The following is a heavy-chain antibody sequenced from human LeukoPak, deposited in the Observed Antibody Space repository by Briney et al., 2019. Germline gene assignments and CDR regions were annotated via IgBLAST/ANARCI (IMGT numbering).Heavy chain of an antibody. CDR2: INPSGGST. V-gene: IGHV1-46*01. CDR1: GYTFTSYY. J-gene: IGHJ6*03. CDR3: ARGFRIAVAGPGMDV. D-gene: IGHD6-19*01. Sequence: GASVKVSCKASGYTFTSYYIHWVRQAPGQGLEWMGIINPSGGSTSYAQKFQGRVTMTRDMSTSTVYMELSSLRSEDTAVYYCARGFRIAVAGPGMDVWGKGTTVTVSS.